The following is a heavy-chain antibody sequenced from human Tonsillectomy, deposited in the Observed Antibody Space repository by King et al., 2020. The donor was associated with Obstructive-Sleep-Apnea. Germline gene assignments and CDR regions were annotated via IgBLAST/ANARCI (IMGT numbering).Heavy chain of an antibody. CDR3: APTHYVTSGPLLFYSYGMHV. CDR2: IFSNDEK. D-gene: IGHD3-22*01. Sequence: VTLKESGPVLVKPTETLTLTCTVSGFSLSNATMGVSWIRQPPGKALEWLAHIFSNDEKSYSTSLKSRLTISKDTSKSQVVLTKTNMDPVDTATYSCAPTHYVTSGPLLFYSYGMHVWGQGTTVTVSS. J-gene: IGHJ6*02. V-gene: IGHV2-26*01. CDR1: GFSLSNATMG.